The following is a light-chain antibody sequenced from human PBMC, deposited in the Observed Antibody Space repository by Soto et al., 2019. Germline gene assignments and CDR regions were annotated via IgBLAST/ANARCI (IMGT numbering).Light chain of an antibody. CDR3: HQYGSSAWT. CDR1: QSVSSSN. Sequence: EIVLTQSPGTLSLSPGERATLSCRASQSVSSSNLAWYQQKPGQAPRLLIYGASSRATGIPDRFSGGGSGTDFTLPISRLEPEDFAVYFCHQYGSSAWTFGQGTKVEIK. J-gene: IGKJ1*01. CDR2: GAS. V-gene: IGKV3-20*01.